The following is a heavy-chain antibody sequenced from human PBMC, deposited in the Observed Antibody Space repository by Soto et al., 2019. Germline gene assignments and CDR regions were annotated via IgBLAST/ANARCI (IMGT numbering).Heavy chain of an antibody. CDR3: ARDRVVPAAIYYYGMDV. Sequence: SETLSLTCTVSGGSISSYYWSWIRQPPGKGLEWIGYIYYSGSTYYNPSLKSRVTISVDTSKNQFSLKLSSVTAADTAVYYCARDRVVPAAIYYYGMDVWGQGTTVTVSS. D-gene: IGHD2-2*01. CDR2: IYYSGST. V-gene: IGHV4-59*12. J-gene: IGHJ6*02. CDR1: GGSISSYY.